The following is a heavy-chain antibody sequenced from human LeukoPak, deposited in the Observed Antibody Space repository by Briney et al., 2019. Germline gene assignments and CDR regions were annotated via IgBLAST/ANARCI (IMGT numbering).Heavy chain of an antibody. Sequence: PGGSLRLSCAASGFTVSSNYMSWVRQAPGKGLEWVSVIYSGGSTYYADSVKGRFATSRDNSKNTLYLQMNSLRAEDTAVYYCARDLSYEAFDIWGQGTMVTVSS. CDR2: IYSGGST. D-gene: IGHD1-26*01. V-gene: IGHV3-53*01. CDR1: GFTVSSNY. J-gene: IGHJ3*02. CDR3: ARDLSYEAFDI.